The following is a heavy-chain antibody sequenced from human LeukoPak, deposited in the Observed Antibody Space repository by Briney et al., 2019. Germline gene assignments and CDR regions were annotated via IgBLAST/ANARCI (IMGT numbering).Heavy chain of an antibody. CDR1: GFTFSNYW. CDR3: AAGAGWLIDW. Sequence: GGSLRLSCAASGFTFSNYWMNWDRQAPGKGMEWVAIIEKDGSEILYVDSVKGRFTISRGNAKNSLYLQMNSLRAEDTAVYYCAAGAGWLIDWWGQGTLVTVPS. V-gene: IGHV3-7*01. J-gene: IGHJ4*02. CDR2: IEKDGSEI. D-gene: IGHD6-19*01.